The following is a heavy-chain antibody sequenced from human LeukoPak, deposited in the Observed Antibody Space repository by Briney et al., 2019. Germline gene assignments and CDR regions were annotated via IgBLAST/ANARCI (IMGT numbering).Heavy chain of an antibody. Sequence: GGSLRLSCAASGFSFNSYSMNWVRQAPGKGLEWVSCISTSSSYIYYADSVKGRFTISRDNAQNSLYLQMNSLRADDTAVYYCAGDWDYYDTSGYYSSAFDIWGQGTMVTVSS. CDR3: AGDWDYYDTSGYYSSAFDI. CDR2: ISTSSSYI. J-gene: IGHJ3*02. V-gene: IGHV3-21*01. CDR1: GFSFNSYS. D-gene: IGHD3-22*01.